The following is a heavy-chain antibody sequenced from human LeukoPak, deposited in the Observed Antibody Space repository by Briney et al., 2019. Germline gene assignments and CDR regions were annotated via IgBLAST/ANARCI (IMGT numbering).Heavy chain of an antibody. Sequence: ASVKVSCKASGYTFTSYGISWVRQAPGQGLEWMGWISAYNGNTNYAQRFQGRVTMTRDTSISTAYMELSRLRSDDTAVYYCARRPSGSYLIVPFFDYWGQGTLVTVSS. CDR1: GYTFTSYG. J-gene: IGHJ4*02. CDR3: ARRPSGSYLIVPFFDY. V-gene: IGHV1-18*01. CDR2: ISAYNGNT. D-gene: IGHD1-26*01.